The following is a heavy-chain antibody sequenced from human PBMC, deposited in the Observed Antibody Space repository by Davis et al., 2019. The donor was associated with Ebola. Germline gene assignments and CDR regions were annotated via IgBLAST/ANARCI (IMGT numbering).Heavy chain of an antibody. Sequence: ASVKVSCKTSGYTFTGHYIQWVRQAPGQGLEWMGWINPHNGNTNYAQNVQGRVTMTTDTSTSTAYMEVGSLRSDDTAVYYCARAQFPTTSDHWGQGTLVTVSS. D-gene: IGHD1-1*01. CDR2: INPHNGNT. V-gene: IGHV1-18*04. J-gene: IGHJ4*02. CDR1: GYTFTGHY. CDR3: ARAQFPTTSDH.